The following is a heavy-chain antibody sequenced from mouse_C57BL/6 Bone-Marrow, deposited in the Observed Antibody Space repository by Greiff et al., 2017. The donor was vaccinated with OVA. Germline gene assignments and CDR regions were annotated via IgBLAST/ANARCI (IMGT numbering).Heavy chain of an antibody. V-gene: IGHV1-50*01. D-gene: IGHD2-12*01. J-gene: IGHJ4*01. CDR1: GYTFTSYW. CDR3: ARRPCYNAMDY. CDR2: IDPSDSYT. Sequence: QVQLQQSGAELVKPGASVKLSCKASGYTFTSYWMQWVNQRPGQGLEWIGEIDPSDSYTNYNQKFKGKATLTVDPSSSTAYMQLSSLTSEDSAVYYCARRPCYNAMDYWGQGTSVTVSS.